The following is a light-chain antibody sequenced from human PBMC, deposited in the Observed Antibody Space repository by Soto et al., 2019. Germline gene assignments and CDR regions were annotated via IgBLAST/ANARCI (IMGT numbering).Light chain of an antibody. V-gene: IGKV3-20*01. Sequence: DIVLTQSQGTLSLSPGERATLSCLASQSVSSTYLGWYQQKPGQAPRLLIYGASTRATGIPDRFSGSVSGTDFTLTISRLESEDFAVYYCQQYGSSPFTFGGGTKVDIK. CDR2: GAS. J-gene: IGKJ4*01. CDR3: QQYGSSPFT. CDR1: QSVSSTY.